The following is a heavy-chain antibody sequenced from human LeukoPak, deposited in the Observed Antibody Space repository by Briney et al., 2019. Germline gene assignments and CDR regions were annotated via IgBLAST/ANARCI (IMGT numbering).Heavy chain of an antibody. CDR2: INHSGST. D-gene: IGHD3-22*01. Sequence: SETLSLTCAVYGGSFSGYYWSWIRQPPGKGLEWIGEINHSGSTNYNPSLRSRVTISVDTSKNQFSLKLSSVTAADAAVYYCARGPKTYYYDSSGYYYVYWGQGTLVTVSS. CDR3: ARGPKTYYYDSSGYYYVY. CDR1: GGSFSGYY. J-gene: IGHJ4*02. V-gene: IGHV4-34*01.